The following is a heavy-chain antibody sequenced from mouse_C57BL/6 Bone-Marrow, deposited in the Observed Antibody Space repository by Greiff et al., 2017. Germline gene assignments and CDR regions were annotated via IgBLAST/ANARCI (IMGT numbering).Heavy chain of an antibody. V-gene: IGHV1-64*01. CDR3: ARGDYYGSSYFSWFAY. CDR2: IHPNSGST. CDR1: GYTFTSYW. Sequence: QVQLQRPGAELVKPGASVKLSCKASGYTFTSYWMHWVKQRPGQGLEWIGMIHPNSGSTTYNEKFKSKATLTVDKSSSTAYMQLSSLTSEDSAVYFCARGDYYGSSYFSWFAYWGQGTLVTVSA. J-gene: IGHJ3*01. D-gene: IGHD1-1*01.